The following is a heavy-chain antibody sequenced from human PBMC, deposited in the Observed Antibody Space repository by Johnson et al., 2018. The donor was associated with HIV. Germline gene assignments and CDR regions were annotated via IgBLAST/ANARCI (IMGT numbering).Heavy chain of an antibody. CDR1: GFTFSSYA. J-gene: IGHJ3*02. D-gene: IGHD3-16*02. Sequence: VQLVESGGGLVQPGGSPRLSCAASGFTFSSYAMSWVRQAPGKGLEWVSAISGSGGSTYYADSVKGRFTISRDNSKNTLYLQMNSLRAEDTAVYYCARDLVSLEDAFDIWGQGTMVTVSS. CDR3: ARDLVSLEDAFDI. V-gene: IGHV3-23*04. CDR2: ISGSGGST.